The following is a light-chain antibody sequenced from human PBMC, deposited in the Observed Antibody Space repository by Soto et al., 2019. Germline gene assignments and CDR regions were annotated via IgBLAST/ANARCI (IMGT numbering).Light chain of an antibody. V-gene: IGLV2-14*01. CDR1: RSDVGGYNY. J-gene: IGLJ1*01. CDR3: SSYTSTNTVYV. Sequence: QSALTQPASVSGSPGQSITISCTGTRSDVGGYNYVSWYQQHPGKAPKLMIYEVSNRPSGVSNRFSGSKSGNTASLTISGLQAEDEADSYCSSYTSTNTVYVFGTGTKLTGL. CDR2: EVS.